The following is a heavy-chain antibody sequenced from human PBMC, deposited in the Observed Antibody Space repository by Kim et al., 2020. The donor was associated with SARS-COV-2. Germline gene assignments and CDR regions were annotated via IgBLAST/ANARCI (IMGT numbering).Heavy chain of an antibody. CDR2: IYNRGST. V-gene: IGHV4-59*13. D-gene: IGHD3-3*01. Sequence: SETLSLTCTVSGGPISSYSWNWIRQPPGKGLEWIGYIYNRGSTHSNPSITSRVTIPRDTSKNQYSLKQTSVTAADTAVYYCARGSGITIFGVVIIRAFENWGQGTTVTVSS. CDR3: ARGSGITIFGVVIIRAFEN. CDR1: GGPISSYS. J-gene: IGHJ3*02.